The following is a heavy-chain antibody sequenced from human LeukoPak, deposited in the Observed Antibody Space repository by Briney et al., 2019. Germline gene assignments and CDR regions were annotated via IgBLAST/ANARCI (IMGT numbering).Heavy chain of an antibody. CDR2: ISGSGGST. V-gene: IGHV3-23*01. Sequence: GGSLRLSCAASGFTLSSYSMNWVRQAPGKGLEWVSAISGSGGSTYYADSVKGRVTISRDNSKNTLYMPMNSLRAEDTAVYYCAKTQYYYDSSGYYYLDAFDIWGQGTMVTVSS. CDR1: GFTLSSYS. J-gene: IGHJ3*02. CDR3: AKTQYYYDSSGYYYLDAFDI. D-gene: IGHD3-22*01.